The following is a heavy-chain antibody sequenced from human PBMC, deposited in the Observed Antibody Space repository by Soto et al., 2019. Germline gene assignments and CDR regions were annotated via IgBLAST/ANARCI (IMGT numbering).Heavy chain of an antibody. Sequence: SVKVSCKASGGTFSSYAISWVRQAPGQGLEWKGRIIPIFGTANYAQKYQGRVTITADESTSTAYMELSSLRSEDTAVYYCAREVIPGYCSGGSCYESYYYYGMDVWGQGTTVTVSS. CDR1: GGTFSSYA. J-gene: IGHJ6*02. CDR3: AREVIPGYCSGGSCYESYYYYGMDV. D-gene: IGHD2-15*01. CDR2: IIPIFGTA. V-gene: IGHV1-69*13.